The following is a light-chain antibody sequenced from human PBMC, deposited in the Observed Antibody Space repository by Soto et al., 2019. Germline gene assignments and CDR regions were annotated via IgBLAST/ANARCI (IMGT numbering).Light chain of an antibody. V-gene: IGKV3-20*01. CDR3: QQYGTLPVT. CDR2: GAS. CDR1: QSVSTTY. Sequence: EIVLTQSPGTLSLSPGERATLSCRASQSVSTTYLGWYQQKPGQAPRLLIYGASSRATGIPDRFSGSGSGTDFTLTISRLEPEDFAVYYCQQYGTLPVTFGQGTKVEIK. J-gene: IGKJ1*01.